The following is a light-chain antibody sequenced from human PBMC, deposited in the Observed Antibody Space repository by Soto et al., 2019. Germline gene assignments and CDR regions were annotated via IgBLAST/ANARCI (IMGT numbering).Light chain of an antibody. J-gene: IGKJ1*01. CDR2: KAA. Sequence: DIQMTQSPSTLSASVGDRVTITCRASQSISSWLAWYQQKPGKAPKLLIYKAASLESGVPSRFTGRGSCTEFTLTISSLQPDDFATYYSQQYNSYWTFGEGTKVEIQ. CDR3: QQYNSYWT. V-gene: IGKV1-5*03. CDR1: QSISSW.